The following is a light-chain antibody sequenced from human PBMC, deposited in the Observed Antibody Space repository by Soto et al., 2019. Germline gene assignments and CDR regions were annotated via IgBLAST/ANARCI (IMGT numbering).Light chain of an antibody. V-gene: IGLV2-14*03. Sequence: QSALTQPASVSGSPGQSITISCTGTSSDVGHYNYVSWYQQHPGKVPKVVIYDVSNRPSGVSNRFSGSKSGNTASLTISGLQAEDEADYYCSSYTTLRTVVVGGGTKVTVL. CDR1: SSDVGHYNY. CDR2: DVS. J-gene: IGLJ2*01. CDR3: SSYTTLRTVV.